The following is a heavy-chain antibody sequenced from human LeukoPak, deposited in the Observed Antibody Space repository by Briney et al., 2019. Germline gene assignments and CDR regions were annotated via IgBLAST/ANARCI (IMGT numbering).Heavy chain of an antibody. V-gene: IGHV4-39*07. CDR2: IYYSGST. J-gene: IGHJ5*02. Sequence: PSETLSLTCTVSGGSISSSSYYWGWIRQPPGKGLEWIGSIYYSGSTYYNPSLKSRVTISVDTSKNQFSLKLSSVTAADTAVYYCAREVAGLPMVRGGNWFDPWGQGTLVTVSS. D-gene: IGHD3-10*01. CDR1: GGSISSSSYY. CDR3: AREVAGLPMVRGGNWFDP.